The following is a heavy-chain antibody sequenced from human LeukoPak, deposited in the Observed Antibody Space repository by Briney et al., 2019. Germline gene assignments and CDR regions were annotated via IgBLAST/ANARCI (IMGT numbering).Heavy chain of an antibody. CDR1: GGTFSSYA. V-gene: IGHV1-69*05. CDR3: ARGWVVTENDAFDI. Sequence: SVKVSCKASGGTFSSYAISWVRQAPGQGLERMGGIIPIFGTANYAQKFQGRVTITTDESTSTAYMELSSLRSEDTAVYYCARGWVVTENDAFDIWGQGTMVTVSS. J-gene: IGHJ3*02. D-gene: IGHD2-21*02. CDR2: IIPIFGTA.